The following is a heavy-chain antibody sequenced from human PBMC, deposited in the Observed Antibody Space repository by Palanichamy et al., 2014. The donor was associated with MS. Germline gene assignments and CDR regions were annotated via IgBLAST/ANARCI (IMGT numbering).Heavy chain of an antibody. CDR2: AHDSGKT. CDR1: GDSSSGFY. J-gene: IGHJ3*01. CDR3: ARGVIWFGELVAFGV. Sequence: QVQLQESGPGLVKTSETLSLTCSVSGDSSSGFYWSWIRQPPGKGLEWIGYAHDSGKTNYNPSLKSRLSISADTSKSQFSLRLTSMSNDDTAVYYCARGVIWFGELVAFGVWGQGTMVIVSS. V-gene: IGHV4-59*01. D-gene: IGHD3-10*01.